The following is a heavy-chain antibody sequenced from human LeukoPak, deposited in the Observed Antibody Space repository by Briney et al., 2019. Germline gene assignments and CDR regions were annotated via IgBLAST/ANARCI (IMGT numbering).Heavy chain of an antibody. CDR2: MNPNSGNT. Sequence: ASVNVSCKASGYTFTSYDINWVRQATGQGLEWMGWMNPNSGNTGYAQKFQGRVTMTRNTSISTAYMELSSLRSEDTAVYYCARLSHPYSYGYSDYFDYWGQGTLVTVSS. CDR3: ARLSHPYSYGYSDYFDY. CDR1: GYTFTSYD. V-gene: IGHV1-8*01. J-gene: IGHJ4*02. D-gene: IGHD5-18*01.